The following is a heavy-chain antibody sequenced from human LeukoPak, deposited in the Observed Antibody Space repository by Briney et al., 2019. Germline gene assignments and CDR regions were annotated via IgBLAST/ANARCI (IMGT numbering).Heavy chain of an antibody. CDR1: GFILTRYG. CDR2: VSYDVTNK. V-gene: IGHV3-30*18. Sequence: GRSLRLSCAPSGFILTRYGVRWVRQAPGKGREWVAVVSYDVTNKYYADSVKGRFTLPRDNSKNPMYLQRNSLRAEDTAVYYCAKLEGDCSGGSSFIRDAFDIWGQGTMVTVSS. J-gene: IGHJ3*02. CDR3: AKLEGDCSGGSSFIRDAFDI. D-gene: IGHD2-15*01.